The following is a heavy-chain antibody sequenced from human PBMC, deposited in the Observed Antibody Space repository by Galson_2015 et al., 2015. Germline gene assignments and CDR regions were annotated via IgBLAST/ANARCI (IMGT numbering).Heavy chain of an antibody. CDR3: ARIREYSYDSRTPYRPLSYVMDV. CDR2: INPSGGST. J-gene: IGHJ6*02. CDR1: GYTFTRHF. Sequence: QSGAEVKKPGESLKISCKASGYTFTRHFMHWVRQAPGQGLEWMGIINPSGGSTNYAQKFRGRVTMTMDTSTSTVYMELRSLGSEDTAVYYCARIREYSYDSRTPYRPLSYVMDVWGQGTTVTVSS. D-gene: IGHD3-22*01. V-gene: IGHV1-46*01.